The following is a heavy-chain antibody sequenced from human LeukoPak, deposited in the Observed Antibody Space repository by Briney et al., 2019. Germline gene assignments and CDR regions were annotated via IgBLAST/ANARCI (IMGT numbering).Heavy chain of an antibody. V-gene: IGHV3-23*01. Sequence: PGGSLSLSCAASEFTFSSYAMSWVRQAPGKGLEWVSAISGSGGSTYYADSVKGRFTISRDNSKNTLYLQMNSLRAEDTAVYYCANPVTIFGVVTDYWGQGTLVTVSS. CDR1: EFTFSSYA. CDR3: ANPVTIFGVVTDY. D-gene: IGHD3-3*01. CDR2: ISGSGGST. J-gene: IGHJ4*02.